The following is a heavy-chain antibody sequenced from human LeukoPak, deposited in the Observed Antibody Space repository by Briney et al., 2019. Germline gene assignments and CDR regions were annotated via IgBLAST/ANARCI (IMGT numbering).Heavy chain of an antibody. Sequence: ASVKVSFKASGYTFISYGISWVRQAPGQGLEWMGWVSGHNGDTNYAQKVQGRVTMTTDTSTSTAYMELRSLRSDDTAVYYCARRAGALNPFDYWGQGTLVTVSS. V-gene: IGHV1-18*01. CDR1: GYTFISYG. CDR3: ARRAGALNPFDY. CDR2: VSGHNGDT. D-gene: IGHD1-14*01. J-gene: IGHJ4*02.